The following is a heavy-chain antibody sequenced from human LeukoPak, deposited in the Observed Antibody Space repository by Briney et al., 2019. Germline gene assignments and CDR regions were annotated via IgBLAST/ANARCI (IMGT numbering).Heavy chain of an antibody. Sequence: GGSLRLSCAASGFTFSSYGMHWVRQAPGKGLEWVAFIGYDGSNKYYTDSVKGRFTISRDNSKNTLYLQMNSLRAEDTAVYYCAKGRIVVVPAPDGWFDPWGQGTLVTVSS. CDR1: GFTFSSYG. V-gene: IGHV3-30*02. D-gene: IGHD2-2*01. CDR3: AKGRIVVVPAPDGWFDP. CDR2: IGYDGSNK. J-gene: IGHJ5*02.